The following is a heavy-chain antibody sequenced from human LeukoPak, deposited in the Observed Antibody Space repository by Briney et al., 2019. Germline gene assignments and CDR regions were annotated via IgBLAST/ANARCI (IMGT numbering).Heavy chain of an antibody. J-gene: IGHJ4*02. D-gene: IGHD2-8*02. CDR3: AREESGGYFDY. CDR2: ISPTGSST. Sequence: ASVKVSCKASGFTFTNYYMHWVRQAPGQGLEWMGLISPTGSSTNYAQKFRGRVTMTRDTPTTTVYMELSSLRSEDTAVYYCAREESGGYFDYWGQGTLVTVSS. V-gene: IGHV1-46*01. CDR1: GFTFTNYY.